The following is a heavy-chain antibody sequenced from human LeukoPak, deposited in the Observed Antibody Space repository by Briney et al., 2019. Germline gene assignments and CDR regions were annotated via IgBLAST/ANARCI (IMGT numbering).Heavy chain of an antibody. CDR3: ARVYGELTVNNWFDP. Sequence: PGGSLRLSCAASGFTFDDYAMHWVRQAPGKGLEWVSGISWNSGSIGYADSVKGRFTISRDNSKNTLYLQMNSLRAEDTAVYYCARVYGELTVNNWFDPWGQGTLVTVSS. J-gene: IGHJ5*02. CDR1: GFTFDDYA. CDR2: ISWNSGSI. D-gene: IGHD1-7*01. V-gene: IGHV3-9*01.